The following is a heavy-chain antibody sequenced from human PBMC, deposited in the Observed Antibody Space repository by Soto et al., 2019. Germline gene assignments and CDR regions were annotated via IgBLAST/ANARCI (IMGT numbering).Heavy chain of an antibody. D-gene: IGHD4-17*01. Sequence: PSETLSLTCTVSGGSISSSSYYWGWIRQPPGKGLEWIGSIYYSGSTYYNPSLKSRVTISVDTSKNQFSLKLSSVTAADTAVYYCATGDYGGNSEGIDVCGQGTTVTVS. V-gene: IGHV4-39*01. CDR3: ATGDYGGNSEGIDV. CDR1: GGSISSSSYY. CDR2: IYYSGST. J-gene: IGHJ6*02.